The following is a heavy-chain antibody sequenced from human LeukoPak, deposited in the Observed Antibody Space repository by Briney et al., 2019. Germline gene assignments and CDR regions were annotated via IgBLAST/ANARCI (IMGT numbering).Heavy chain of an antibody. CDR1: GYTFTNYG. D-gene: IGHD2-21*01. CDR2: ISPYNDNT. J-gene: IGHJ5*02. Sequence: ASVKVSCKASGYTFTNYGINWVRQAPGQGLEWMGWISPYNDNTNYAQNFQGRVAMTTDTSTNTAYMELRSLRYDDTAVYYCARGHNWFDPWGQGTLVTVSS. V-gene: IGHV1-18*01. CDR3: ARGHNWFDP.